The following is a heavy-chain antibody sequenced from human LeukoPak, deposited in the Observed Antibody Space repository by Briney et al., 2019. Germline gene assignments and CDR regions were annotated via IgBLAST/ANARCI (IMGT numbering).Heavy chain of an antibody. CDR3: ARLIAADPQLDC. V-gene: IGHV4-30-2*01. J-gene: IGHJ4*02. CDR2: IYQSGDT. Sequence: SETLSLTCTVSGGSITSGGYYWSWIRQPPGKGLEWIGYIYQSGDTYSNPSLKSRATVSMDRSRNQFSLNLSSVTAADTAVYYCARLIAADPQLDCWGQGTLATVSS. CDR1: GGSITSGGYY. D-gene: IGHD6-13*01.